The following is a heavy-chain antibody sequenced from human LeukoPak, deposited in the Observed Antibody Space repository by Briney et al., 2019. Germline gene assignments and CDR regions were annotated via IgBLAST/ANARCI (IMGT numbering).Heavy chain of an antibody. V-gene: IGHV3-30*02. CDR3: ARDALYDFWSGYNDY. CDR2: IRYDGSNK. D-gene: IGHD3-3*01. J-gene: IGHJ4*02. CDR1: GFTFSNYG. Sequence: PGGSLRLSCAASGFTFSNYGMHWVRQAPGKGLEWVTFIRYDGSNKYYADSVKGRFTISRDNSRNTLYLQMNSLRTDDTAVYYCARDALYDFWSGYNDYWGQGTLVTVSS.